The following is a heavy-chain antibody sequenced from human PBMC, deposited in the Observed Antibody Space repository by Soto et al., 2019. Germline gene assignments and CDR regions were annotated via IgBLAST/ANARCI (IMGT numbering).Heavy chain of an antibody. V-gene: IGHV3-33*01. CDR2: IWYDGSNK. Sequence: GGSLRLSCAASGFTFSSYGMHWVRQAPGKGLEWVAVIWYDGSNKYYADSVKGRFTISRDNSKNTLYLQMNSLRAEDTAVYYCARVPLVHHYYYGMDVWGQGTTVTVSS. CDR3: ARVPLVHHYYYGMDV. J-gene: IGHJ6*02. CDR1: GFTFSSYG. D-gene: IGHD6-13*01.